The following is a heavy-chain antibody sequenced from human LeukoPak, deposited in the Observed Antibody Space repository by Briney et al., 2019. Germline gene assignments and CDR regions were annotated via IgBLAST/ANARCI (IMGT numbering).Heavy chain of an antibody. CDR1: GGSISSYS. V-gene: IGHV4-59*08. CDR2: IYYSGST. D-gene: IGHD5-18*01. J-gene: IGHJ4*02. CDR3: ARQAGWGYNSGAIDY. Sequence: SETLSPTCTVSGGSISSYSWSWLRQPPGKGLEWIGYIYYSGSTNHNPSLKSRVNMSVDTSKNQFSLKLTSVTAADTAVYYCARQAGWGYNSGAIDYWGQGTLVTVSS.